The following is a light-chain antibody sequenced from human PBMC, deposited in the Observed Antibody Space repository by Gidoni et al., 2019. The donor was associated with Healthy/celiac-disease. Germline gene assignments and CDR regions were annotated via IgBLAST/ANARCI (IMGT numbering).Light chain of an antibody. Sequence: PGERATLSCRASQSVSSYLAWYQQKPGQAPRLLIYDASNRATGIPARFSGSGSGTDFTLTISSLDPEEFAVYYCQQRSNWITFGQGTRLEIK. V-gene: IGKV3-11*01. J-gene: IGKJ5*01. CDR1: QSVSSY. CDR2: DAS. CDR3: QQRSNWIT.